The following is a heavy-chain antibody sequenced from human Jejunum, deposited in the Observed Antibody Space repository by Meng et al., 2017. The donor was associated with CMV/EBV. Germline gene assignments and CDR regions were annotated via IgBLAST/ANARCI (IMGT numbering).Heavy chain of an antibody. V-gene: IGHV3-74*01. CDR2: IHSDKNRI. J-gene: IGHJ4*02. D-gene: IGHD2-15*01. Sequence: EGQVVEPGGCFVYAGGSLRLSCAISGFISSSYWVDWVRQGPGKGPVWVSRIHSDKNRINYADSVKGRFTVSRDNAKNTFYLQMNSLRDEDTALYYCIILPPGYWGQGTLVTVSS. CDR3: IILPPGY. CDR1: GFISSSYW.